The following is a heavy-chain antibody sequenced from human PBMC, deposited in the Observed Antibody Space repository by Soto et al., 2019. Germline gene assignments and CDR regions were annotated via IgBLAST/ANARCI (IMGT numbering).Heavy chain of an antibody. D-gene: IGHD2-15*01. J-gene: IGHJ4*02. Sequence: ASVKVSCKASGYTFTGYYMHWVRQAPGQGLEWMGWINPNSGGTNYAQKFQGRVTMTRDTSISTAYMELSRLRSDDTAVYYCARVNVVVVAATRYYYFEYWGQGNMVTVS. V-gene: IGHV1-2*02. CDR3: ARVNVVVVAATRYYYFEY. CDR1: GYTFTGYY. CDR2: INPNSGGT.